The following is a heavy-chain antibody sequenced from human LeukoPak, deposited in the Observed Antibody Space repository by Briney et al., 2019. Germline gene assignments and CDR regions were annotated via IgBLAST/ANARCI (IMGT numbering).Heavy chain of an antibody. CDR2: INNIGGTS. CDR1: GFTFSSYA. CDR3: VRHRPGERRFDP. J-gene: IGHJ5*02. V-gene: IGHV3-23*01. Sequence: PGGSLRLSCAASGFTFSSYAMSWVRQAPGKGLEWVSTINNIGGTSYYADSVKGRFSISRDDSKNTLFLQLNSLRAEDTAVYYCVRHRPGERRFDPWGQGTLVTVSS. D-gene: IGHD3-16*01.